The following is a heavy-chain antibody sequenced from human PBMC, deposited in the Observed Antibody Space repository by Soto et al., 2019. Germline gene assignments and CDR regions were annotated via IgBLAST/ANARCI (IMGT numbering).Heavy chain of an antibody. J-gene: IGHJ4*02. V-gene: IGHV3-43*01. D-gene: IGHD1-26*01. CDR2: LRWDGGTT. CDR1: GFTFDDYN. CDR3: AIGKREMAPILGY. Sequence: EVQMVESGGVVVQPGGSLRLSCAASGFTFDDYNMHWVRQAPGKGLEWVSLLRWDGGTTYYADSVKGRSIVSRDSIKNSLDLQMNSLRFEDTAFYYCAIGKREMAPILGYWGQGTLGTVS.